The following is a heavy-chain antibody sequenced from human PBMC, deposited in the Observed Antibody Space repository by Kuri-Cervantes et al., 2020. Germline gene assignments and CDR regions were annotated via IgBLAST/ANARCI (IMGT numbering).Heavy chain of an antibody. CDR1: GFIFSSHA. Sequence: LSLTCAASGFIFSSHAMHWVRQVPGKGLEWVAVISSDGENTYYADSVKGRFTISRDNSKNTLYLQLNSLRTDDTALFYCARDLRGAASGRGTYFDHWGRGALVTVSS. CDR2: ISSDGENT. D-gene: IGHD1-1*01. J-gene: IGHJ4*02. CDR3: ARDLRGAASGRGTYFDH. V-gene: IGHV3-30*01.